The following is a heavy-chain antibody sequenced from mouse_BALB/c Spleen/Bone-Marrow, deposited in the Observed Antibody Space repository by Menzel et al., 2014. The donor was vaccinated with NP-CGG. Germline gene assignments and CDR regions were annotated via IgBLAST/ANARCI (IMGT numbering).Heavy chain of an antibody. CDR1: GFSLTSYG. CDR2: IWSGGST. CDR3: GRRRYRYDAIDY. V-gene: IGHV2-2*02. Sequence: QVHVKQSGPGLVQPSQSLSITCTVSGFSLTSYGVHWVRQSPGKGLEWLGVIWSGGSTDYNAAFISRLSISKDNSKSQVFFKMNSLQANDTARYYCGRRRYRYDAIDYWGQGTSVTVSS. J-gene: IGHJ4*01. D-gene: IGHD2-14*01.